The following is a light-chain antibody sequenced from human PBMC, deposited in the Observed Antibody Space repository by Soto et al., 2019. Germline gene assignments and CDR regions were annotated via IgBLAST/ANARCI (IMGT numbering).Light chain of an antibody. J-gene: IGLJ1*01. Sequence: QSVLTQPPSASGTPGQRVTISCSGSSSNIGTDDVFWYLQFPGTAPKLLIYKNNQRPSGVSDRFSGSKSGTSASLAISGLRSEDEADYYCAAWDATQSGNVFGTGTKLTVL. CDR1: SSNIGTDD. CDR2: KNN. CDR3: AAWDATQSGNV. V-gene: IGLV1-47*01.